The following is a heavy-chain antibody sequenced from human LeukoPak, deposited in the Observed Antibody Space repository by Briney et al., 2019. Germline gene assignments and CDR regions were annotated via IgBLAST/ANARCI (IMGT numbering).Heavy chain of an antibody. CDR1: GGSISSYH. CDR2: MQTSGRI. CDR3: ARGHSDSWSVFDY. J-gene: IGHJ4*02. D-gene: IGHD6-13*01. Sequence: KPSETLSLTCAVSGGSISSYHWSWIRQPAGKGLEWIGRMQTSGRIDYNLSLKSRLTMSVDRSKNQLSLKLSSVIAADTAVYYCARGHSDSWSVFDYWGQGTLVTISS. V-gene: IGHV4-4*07.